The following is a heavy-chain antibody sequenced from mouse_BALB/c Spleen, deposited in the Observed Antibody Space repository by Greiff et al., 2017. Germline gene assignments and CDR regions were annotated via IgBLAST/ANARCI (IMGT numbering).Heavy chain of an antibody. J-gene: IGHJ1*01. V-gene: IGHV5-12-1*01. CDR1: GFAFSSSD. Sequence: EVMLVESGGGLVKPGGSLKLSCAASGFAFSSSDMSWVRQTPEKRLEWVAYISSGGGSTYYPDTVKGRFTISRDNAKNTLYLQMSSLKSEDTAMYYCARQITTATWYFDVWGAGTTVTVSS. D-gene: IGHD1-2*01. CDR2: ISSGGGST. CDR3: ARQITTATWYFDV.